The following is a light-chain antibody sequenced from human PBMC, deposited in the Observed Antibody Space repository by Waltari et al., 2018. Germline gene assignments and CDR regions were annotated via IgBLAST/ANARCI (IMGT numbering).Light chain of an antibody. CDR1: SSNIGSHT. CDR3: ATWDDSLHGWV. Sequence: QSVLTQPPSASGTPGQRVTISCSGSSSNIGSHTVNWYQQLPGTAPRLLIYTNNQRPSGVPDRFSGSKSGTSASLAISGLQSEDEADYSCATWDDSLHGWVFGGGTKLTVL. V-gene: IGLV1-44*01. CDR2: TNN. J-gene: IGLJ3*02.